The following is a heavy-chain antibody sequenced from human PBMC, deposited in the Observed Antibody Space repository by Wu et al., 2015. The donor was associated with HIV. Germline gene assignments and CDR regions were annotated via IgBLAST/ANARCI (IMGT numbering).Heavy chain of an antibody. CDR3: ASEEYCSGGSCYPFDY. CDR1: GGTFSSYA. Sequence: QVQLVQSGAEVKKPGASVKVSCKASGGTFSSYAISWVRQAPGQGLEWMGGIIPIFGTANYAQKFQGRVTITADESTSTAYMELSSLRSEDTAVYYCASEEYCSGGSCYPFDYWGQGTLVTVSS. CDR2: IIPIFGTA. D-gene: IGHD2-15*01. J-gene: IGHJ4*02. V-gene: IGHV1-69*13.